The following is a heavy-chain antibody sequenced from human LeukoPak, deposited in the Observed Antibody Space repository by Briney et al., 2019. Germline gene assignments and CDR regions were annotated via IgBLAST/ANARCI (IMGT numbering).Heavy chain of an antibody. CDR3: ASTGRLDSPDP. CDR1: GFTFSSYW. V-gene: IGHV3-21*01. Sequence: GGSLRLSCAASGFTFSSYWMTWVRQAPGKGLEWVSSISSSSSYIYYADSVKGRFTISRDNAKNSLYLQMNSLRAEDTAVYYCASTGRLDSPDPWGQGTLVTVSS. J-gene: IGHJ5*02. D-gene: IGHD3-22*01. CDR2: ISSSSSYI.